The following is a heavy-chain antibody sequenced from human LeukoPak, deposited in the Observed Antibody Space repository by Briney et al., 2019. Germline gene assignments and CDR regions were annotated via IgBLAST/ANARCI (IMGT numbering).Heavy chain of an antibody. D-gene: IGHD5-18*01. J-gene: IGHJ4*02. CDR3: ARHVGIHLWSLYFDY. V-gene: IGHV4-59*08. CDR2: IYSSGST. CDR1: GVSISSYY. Sequence: PSETLSLTCIVSGVSISSYYWSWLRQPPGKGLEWIGYIYSSGSTDYHPSLQSRVTISLDTSNHQFSLKLTSVTVADTAVYYCARHVGIHLWSLYFDYWGQGSLVTVSS.